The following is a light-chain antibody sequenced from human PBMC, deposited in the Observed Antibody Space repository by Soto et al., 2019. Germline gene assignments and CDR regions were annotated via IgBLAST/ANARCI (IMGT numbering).Light chain of an antibody. CDR1: SPNIGAGYE. Sequence: QSVLTQPSSVSGGPGQRVTISCTGSSPNIGAGYEVHWYQQLPGTAPKLLIYGNNHRPSGVPDRFSGSKSGTSASLAITGLQAEDEADYYCQSYDSSLSGYVFGIGTKLTVL. CDR3: QSYDSSLSGYV. CDR2: GNN. J-gene: IGLJ1*01. V-gene: IGLV1-40*01.